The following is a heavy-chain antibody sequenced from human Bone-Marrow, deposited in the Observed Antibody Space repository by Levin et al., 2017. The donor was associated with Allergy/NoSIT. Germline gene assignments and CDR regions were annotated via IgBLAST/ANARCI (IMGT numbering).Heavy chain of an antibody. D-gene: IGHD1-14*01. CDR2: IIGSSSFI. V-gene: IGHV3-21*01. CDR1: GFPFSSYT. CDR3: TRGATGN. J-gene: IGHJ1*01. Sequence: KAGGSLRLSCAASGFPFSSYTMNWARQAPGRGLEWIASIIGSSSFINYADSVKGRFTISRDNAKSSLYLQMNSLRIEDTAVYYCTRGATGNWGQGTLVTVSS.